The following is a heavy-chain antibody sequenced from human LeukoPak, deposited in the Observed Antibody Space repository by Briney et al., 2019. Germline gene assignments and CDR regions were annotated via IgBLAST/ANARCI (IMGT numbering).Heavy chain of an antibody. D-gene: IGHD3-10*01. CDR1: GFTFDDYA. J-gene: IGHJ4*02. Sequence: GGSLRLSCAASGFTFDDYAMHWVRQAPGKGLEWVSGISWNSGSIGYADSVKGRFTISRDNAKNSLYLQMNSLRAEDTAVYYCASYYYGSGTSLGYWGQGTLVTVSS. CDR2: ISWNSGSI. V-gene: IGHV3-9*01. CDR3: ASYYYGSGTSLGY.